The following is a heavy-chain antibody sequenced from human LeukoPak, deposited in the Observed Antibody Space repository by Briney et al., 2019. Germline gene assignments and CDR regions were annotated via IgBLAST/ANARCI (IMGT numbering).Heavy chain of an antibody. CDR1: GGSISSSSYY. CDR2: IYYSGST. Sequence: SETLSLTCTVSGGSISSSSYYWGWIRQPPGKGLEWIGSIYYSGSTYYNPSLKSRVTISVDTSKNQFSLKLSSVTAAVTAVYYCARERIHDYGDYGALDYWGQGTLVTVSS. J-gene: IGHJ4*02. V-gene: IGHV4-39*02. CDR3: ARERIHDYGDYGALDY. D-gene: IGHD4-17*01.